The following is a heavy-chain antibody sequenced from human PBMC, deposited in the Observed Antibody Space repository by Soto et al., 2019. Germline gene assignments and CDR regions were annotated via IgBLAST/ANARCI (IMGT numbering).Heavy chain of an antibody. D-gene: IGHD6-13*01. CDR1: GYTLTELS. CDR3: AKAQFGSSTWYYYGMDV. Sequence: GASVKVSCKVSGYTLTELSMHWVRQAPGKGLEWMGGFDPEDGETIYAQKFQDRVTMARDTSINTAYMELSRLRSDDTAMYYCAKAQFGSSTWYYYGMDVWGQGTTVTVSS. CDR2: FDPEDGET. J-gene: IGHJ6*02. V-gene: IGHV1-24*01.